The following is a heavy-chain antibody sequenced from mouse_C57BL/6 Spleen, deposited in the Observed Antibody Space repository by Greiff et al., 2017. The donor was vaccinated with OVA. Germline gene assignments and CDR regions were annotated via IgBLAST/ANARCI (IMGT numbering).Heavy chain of an antibody. CDR3: ARGGDGYLQDFDV. CDR2: ISSGSSTI. D-gene: IGHD2-3*01. J-gene: IGHJ1*03. Sequence: EVKLMESGGGLVKPGGSLKLSCAASGFTFSDYGMHWVRQAPEKGLEWVAYISSGSSTIYYADTVKGRFTISRDNAKNTLFLQMTSLRSEDTAMYYCARGGDGYLQDFDVWGTGTTVTVSS. CDR1: GFTFSDYG. V-gene: IGHV5-17*01.